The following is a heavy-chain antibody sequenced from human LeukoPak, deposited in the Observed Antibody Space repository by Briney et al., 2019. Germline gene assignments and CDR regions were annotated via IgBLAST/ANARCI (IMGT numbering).Heavy chain of an antibody. CDR2: ISSSSSYI. Sequence: AGGSLRLSCAASGFTFSSYSMNWVRQAPGKGLEWVSSISSSSSYIYYADSVKGRFTISRDNAKNSLYLQMNSLRAEDTAVYYCARDEDGCTRKPNSCFDYWGQGTLVTVSS. D-gene: IGHD2-2*01. CDR1: GFTFSSYS. J-gene: IGHJ4*02. CDR3: ARDEDGCTRKPNSCFDY. V-gene: IGHV3-21*01.